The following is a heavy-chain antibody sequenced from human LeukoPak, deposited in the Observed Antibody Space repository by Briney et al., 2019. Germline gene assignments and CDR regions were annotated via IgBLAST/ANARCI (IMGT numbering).Heavy chain of an antibody. CDR2: INHSGST. D-gene: IGHD3-22*01. Sequence: SETLSLTCAVYGGSLSGYYWSRIRQPPGKGLEWIGEINHSGSTNYNPSLKSRVTISVDTSKNQFSLKLSSVTAADTAVYYCARVTGYMIEDYFDYWGQGTLVTVSS. CDR3: ARVTGYMIEDYFDY. J-gene: IGHJ4*02. CDR1: GGSLSGYY. V-gene: IGHV4-34*01.